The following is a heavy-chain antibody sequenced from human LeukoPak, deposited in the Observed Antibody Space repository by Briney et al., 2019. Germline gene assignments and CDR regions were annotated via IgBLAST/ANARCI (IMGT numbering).Heavy chain of an antibody. CDR1: GFTFSSYA. Sequence: GGSLRLSCAASGFTFSSYAMSWVRQAPGKGLEWVSAISGSGGSTYYADSVKGRFTISRDNSKNTLHLQMNSLRAEDTAVYYCAKGDIVVVTAWFDPWGQGTLVTVSS. J-gene: IGHJ5*02. CDR3: AKGDIVVVTAWFDP. CDR2: ISGSGGST. D-gene: IGHD2-21*02. V-gene: IGHV3-23*01.